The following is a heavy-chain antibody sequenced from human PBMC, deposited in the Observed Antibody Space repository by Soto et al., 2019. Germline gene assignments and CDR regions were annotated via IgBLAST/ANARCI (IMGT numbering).Heavy chain of an antibody. J-gene: IGHJ4*02. CDR3: AREGSYSAYNFAHGIQLWSFDF. CDR2: IFTSGST. CDR1: GGSISSYY. Sequence: SETLSLTCTVSGGSISSYYWSWIRQPAGKGLEWIGRIFTSGSTSFNPSLESRVAMSVDTSKNHFSLNLSSVTAADMAVYYCAREGSYSAYNFAHGIQLWSFDFWGQGALVTVSS. D-gene: IGHD5-12*01. V-gene: IGHV4-4*07.